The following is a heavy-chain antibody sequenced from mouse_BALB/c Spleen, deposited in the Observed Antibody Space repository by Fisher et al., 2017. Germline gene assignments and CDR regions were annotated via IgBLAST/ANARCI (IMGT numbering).Heavy chain of an antibody. CDR3: ARHVEFITTDVYAMDY. V-gene: IGHV5-6-5*01. D-gene: IGHD1-1*01. J-gene: IGHJ4*01. Sequence: GRFTISRDNARNILYLQMSSLRSEDTAMYYCARHVEFITTDVYAMDYWGQGTSVTVSS.